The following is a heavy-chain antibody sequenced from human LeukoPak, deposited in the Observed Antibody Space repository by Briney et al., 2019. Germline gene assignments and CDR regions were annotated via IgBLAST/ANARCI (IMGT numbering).Heavy chain of an antibody. Sequence: PGGSLRLSCEASGFTFSNYWMHWVRQAPGKGLMWGSQLSTAGSQTFYADSVKGRFTISRDNAKNTLFLQMDSLRPEDTAVYYCVRGLRSADFWGQGTLVTVSS. J-gene: IGHJ4*02. V-gene: IGHV3-74*01. CDR3: VRGLRSADF. CDR2: LSTAGSQT. CDR1: GFTFSNYW.